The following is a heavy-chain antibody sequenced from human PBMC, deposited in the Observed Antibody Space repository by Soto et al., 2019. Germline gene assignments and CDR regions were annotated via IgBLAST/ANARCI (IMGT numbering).Heavy chain of an antibody. J-gene: IGHJ4*02. CDR3: PILAQPSKRIDGYSI. CDR1: GYSFSNYW. CDR2: VFPGDSET. D-gene: IGHD3-22*01. Sequence: PGESLKISCQGSGYSFSNYWIAWVRQMPGKGLEWMGIVFPGDSETRYSPSFEGQVTISADKSISSAYMQWRSLKVADTAMYYCPILAQPSKRIDGYSIWGQGTLVPVSS. V-gene: IGHV5-51*01.